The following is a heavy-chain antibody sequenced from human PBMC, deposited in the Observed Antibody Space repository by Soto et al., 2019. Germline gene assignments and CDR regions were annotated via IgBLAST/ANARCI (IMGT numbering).Heavy chain of an antibody. CDR1: GYSFTSYY. CDR3: ARSPGDTAMVISVFDY. J-gene: IGHJ4*02. CDR2: INPSGGTT. D-gene: IGHD5-18*01. V-gene: IGHV1-46*01. Sequence: ASVKVSCKASGYSFTSYYMHWVRQAPGQGLEWMGIINPSGGTTTYALKFQGRVTMTRDTSTSTVYVELSSLRSEDTAVYYCARSPGDTAMVISVFDYWGQGTLVTVSS.